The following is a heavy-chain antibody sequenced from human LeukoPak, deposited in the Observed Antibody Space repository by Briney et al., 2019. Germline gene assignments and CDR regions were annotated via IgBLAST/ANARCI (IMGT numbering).Heavy chain of an antibody. J-gene: IGHJ4*02. CDR3: ARVSSSWYGFDY. CDR1: GYIFTGYY. V-gene: IGHV1-2*02. Sequence: RVASATVSCKASGYIFTGYYMHWVRQAPGQGLEWMGWISPHSGGTNYAQKFQGRVTMTLDTSISTVYMELSRLRSDDTAVYYCARVSSSWYGFDYWGQGTLVTVSS. CDR2: ISPHSGGT. D-gene: IGHD6-13*01.